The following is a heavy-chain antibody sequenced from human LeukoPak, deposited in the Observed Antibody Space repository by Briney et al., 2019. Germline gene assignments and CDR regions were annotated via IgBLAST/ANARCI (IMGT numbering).Heavy chain of an antibody. Sequence: GESLKISCKGAGFSFTSYWIGWERQMPGQGLEWMGIIYPGDSDTRYSPSFQGQVTISADKSISTAYLQWSSLKASDTAMYYCARLSTTVPYYFDYWGQGTLVTVSS. CDR1: GFSFTSYW. CDR3: ARLSTTVPYYFDY. J-gene: IGHJ4*02. D-gene: IGHD4-11*01. V-gene: IGHV5-51*01. CDR2: IYPGDSDT.